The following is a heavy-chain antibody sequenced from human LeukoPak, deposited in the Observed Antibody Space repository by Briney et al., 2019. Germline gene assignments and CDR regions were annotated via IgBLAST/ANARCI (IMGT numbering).Heavy chain of an antibody. J-gene: IGHJ6*03. CDR1: GFTFSSYG. CDR2: IKQDGSEK. D-gene: IGHD1-26*01. V-gene: IGHV3-7*01. Sequence: GGSLRLSCAASGFTFSSYGMSWVRQAPGKGLEWVVNIKQDGSEKYYVDSVKGRFTISRDNAKNSLYLQMNSLRAEDTAVYYCARVGATSYYYYMDLWGKGTTVPVSS. CDR3: ARVGATSYYYYMDL.